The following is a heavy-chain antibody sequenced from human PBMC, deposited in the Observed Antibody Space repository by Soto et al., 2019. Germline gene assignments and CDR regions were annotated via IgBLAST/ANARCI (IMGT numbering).Heavy chain of an antibody. Sequence: PSETLSLTCAVSGGSISSGGYSWSWIRQPPGKGLEWIGYIYHSGSTYYNPSLKGRVTISVGRSKNQFSLKLSSVTAADTAVYYCARDRGYSYGVYYYYYGMDVWGQGTTVTVSS. CDR2: IYHSGST. CDR1: GGSISSGGYS. CDR3: ARDRGYSYGVYYYYYGMDV. D-gene: IGHD5-18*01. J-gene: IGHJ6*02. V-gene: IGHV4-30-2*01.